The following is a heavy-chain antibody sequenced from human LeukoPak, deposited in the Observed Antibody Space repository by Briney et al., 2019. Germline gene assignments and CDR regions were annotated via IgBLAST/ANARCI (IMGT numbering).Heavy chain of an antibody. J-gene: IGHJ2*01. CDR3: ARDNYYDSSGYYPPAWYFDL. CDR1: GFTFSSYS. V-gene: IGHV3-21*01. D-gene: IGHD3-22*01. Sequence: GGSLRLSCAASGFTFSSYSMNWVHQAPGKGLEWVSSISSSSSYIYYADSVKGRFTISRDNAKNSLYLQMNSLRAEDTAVYYCARDNYYDSSGYYPPAWYFDLWGRGTLVTVSS. CDR2: ISSSSSYI.